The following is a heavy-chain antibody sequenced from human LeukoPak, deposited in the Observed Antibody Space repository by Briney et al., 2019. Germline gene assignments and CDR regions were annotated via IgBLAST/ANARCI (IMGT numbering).Heavy chain of an antibody. Sequence: PGRSLRLSCAASGFTFSSYSMHWVRQAPGKGLEWVAVIWYDGSPKYYADPVKGRFSISRDNTKNTLYLQMSSLRAEDTAVYYCARDANRWIRGIRKDWFDPWGQGTLVTVAS. CDR1: GFTFSSYS. V-gene: IGHV3-33*01. CDR2: IWYDGSPK. CDR3: ARDANRWIRGIRKDWFDP. J-gene: IGHJ5*02. D-gene: IGHD3-10*01.